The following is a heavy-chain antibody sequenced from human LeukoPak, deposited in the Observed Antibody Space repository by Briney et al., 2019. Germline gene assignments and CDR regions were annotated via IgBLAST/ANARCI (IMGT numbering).Heavy chain of an antibody. CDR1: GFTVSDSF. CDR3: ARDQVDRIWYFDY. D-gene: IGHD1-14*01. J-gene: IGHJ4*02. V-gene: IGHV3-21*01. Sequence: GGSLRLSCAASGFTVSDSFMTWVRQAPGKGLEWVSSISSNSIYVFYADSMKGRFTISRDNAKNSLSLQMNSLRAEDTAVYYCARDQVDRIWYFDYWGQGTLVTVSS. CDR2: ISSNSIYV.